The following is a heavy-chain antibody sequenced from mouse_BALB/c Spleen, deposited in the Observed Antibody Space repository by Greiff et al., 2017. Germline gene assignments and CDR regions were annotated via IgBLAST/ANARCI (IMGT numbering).Heavy chain of an antibody. Sequence: EVKLQESGPDLVKPSQSLSLTCTVTGYSITSGYSWHWIRQFPGNKLEWMGYIHYSGSTNYNPSLKSRISITRDTSKNQFFLQLNSVTTEDTATYYCARSSIYYGNWYFDVWGAGTTVTVSS. CDR3: ARSSIYYGNWYFDV. CDR1: GYSITSGYS. J-gene: IGHJ1*01. V-gene: IGHV3-1*02. CDR2: IHYSGST. D-gene: IGHD2-1*01.